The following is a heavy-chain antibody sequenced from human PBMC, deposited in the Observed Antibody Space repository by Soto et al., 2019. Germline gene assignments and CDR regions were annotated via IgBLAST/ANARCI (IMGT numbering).Heavy chain of an antibody. D-gene: IGHD2-15*01. CDR3: AMRRDIVVVVATAPKLDAFDI. Sequence: QVQLVQSGAEVKKPGSSVKVSCKASGGTFSSYGISWVRQAPGQGLEWMGGIITIFGTANYAQKFQGRVTITADESTSTAYMALSSLRSEDTAVYYCAMRRDIVVVVATAPKLDAFDIWGQGTMVTVSS. J-gene: IGHJ3*02. CDR1: GGTFSSYG. V-gene: IGHV1-69*12. CDR2: IITIFGTA.